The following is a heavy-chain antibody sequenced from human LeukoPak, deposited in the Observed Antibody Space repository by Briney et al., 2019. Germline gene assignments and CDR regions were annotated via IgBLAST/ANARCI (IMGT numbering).Heavy chain of an antibody. J-gene: IGHJ4*02. V-gene: IGHV4-34*01. CDR3: ARVLVQGNGYRGYDEPFDY. Sequence: SETLSLTCAVYGGSFSGYYWSWIRQPPGKGLEWIGEINHSGSTNYNPSLKSRVTISVDTSKNQFSLRLSSVTAADTAVYYCARVLVQGNGYRGYDEPFDYWGQGTLVTVSS. CDR1: GGSFSGYY. CDR2: INHSGST. D-gene: IGHD5-12*01.